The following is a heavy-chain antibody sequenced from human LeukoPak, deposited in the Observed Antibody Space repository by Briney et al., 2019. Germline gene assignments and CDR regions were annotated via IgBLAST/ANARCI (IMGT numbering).Heavy chain of an antibody. CDR2: IYPGDSDT. V-gene: IGHV5-51*01. D-gene: IGHD3-10*01. CDR3: ARMGGSGRRDFEY. CDR1: GYNFGSYW. J-gene: IGHJ4*02. Sequence: GESLKISCKGSGYNFGSYWIGWVRQMPGKDLEWMGIIYPGDSDTTYSPSFQGQVTISADKSISTAYLQWSSLEASDTAMYFCARMGGSGRRDFEYWGQGTLVTVSS.